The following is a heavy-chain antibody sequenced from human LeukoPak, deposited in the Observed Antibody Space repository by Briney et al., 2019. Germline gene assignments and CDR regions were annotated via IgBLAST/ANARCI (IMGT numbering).Heavy chain of an antibody. CDR1: GFTVSSNS. D-gene: IGHD6-25*01. CDR2: IYSDNT. J-gene: IGHJ6*03. V-gene: IGHV3-53*01. Sequence: GGSLRLSCTVSGFTVSSNSMSWVRQAPGKGLEWVSFIYSDNTHYSDSVKGRFTISRDNSKNTLYLQMNSLRAEDTAVYYCARDRGRYYMDVWGKGTTVTISS. CDR3: ARDRGRYYMDV.